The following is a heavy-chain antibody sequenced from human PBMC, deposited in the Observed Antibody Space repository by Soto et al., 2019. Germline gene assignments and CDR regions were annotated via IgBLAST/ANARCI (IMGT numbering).Heavy chain of an antibody. CDR3: AKDRHSSSPPYYYYGMDV. D-gene: IGHD6-6*01. V-gene: IGHV4-34*01. CDR2: INHSGST. CDR1: GGSFSGYY. Sequence: PSETLSLTCAVYGGSFSGYYCSWIRQPPGKGLEWIGEINHSGSTNYNPSLKSRVTISVDTSKNQFSLKLSSVTAADTAVYYCAKDRHSSSPPYYYYGMDVWGQGTTVTVSS. J-gene: IGHJ6*02.